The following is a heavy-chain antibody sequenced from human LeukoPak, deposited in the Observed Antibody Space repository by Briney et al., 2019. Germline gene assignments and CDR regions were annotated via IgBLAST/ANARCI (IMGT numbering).Heavy chain of an antibody. CDR1: GGTFSSYA. V-gene: IGHV1-69*04. CDR2: IIPILGIA. CDR3: AREAPVSGGSCYDY. D-gene: IGHD2-15*01. J-gene: IGHJ4*02. Sequence: GASVKVSCKASGGTFSSYAISWVRQAPGQGLEWMGRIIPILGIANYAQKFQGRVTITADKSTSTAYMELSSLRSEDTAVYYCAREAPVSGGSCYDYWGQGTLVTVSS.